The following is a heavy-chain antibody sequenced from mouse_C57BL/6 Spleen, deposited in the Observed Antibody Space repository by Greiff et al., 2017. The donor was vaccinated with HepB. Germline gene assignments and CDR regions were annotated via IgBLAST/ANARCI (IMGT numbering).Heavy chain of an antibody. CDR3: ARAYYSNPSWYFDV. V-gene: IGHV1-50*01. CDR1: GYTFTSYW. J-gene: IGHJ1*03. CDR2: IDPSDSYT. D-gene: IGHD2-5*01. Sequence: VQLQQPGAELVKPGASVKLSCKASGYTFTSYWMQWVKQRPGQGLEWIGEIDPSDSYTNYNQKFKGKATLTVDTSSSTAYMQLSSLTSEDSAVYYCARAYYSNPSWYFDVWGTGTTVTVSS.